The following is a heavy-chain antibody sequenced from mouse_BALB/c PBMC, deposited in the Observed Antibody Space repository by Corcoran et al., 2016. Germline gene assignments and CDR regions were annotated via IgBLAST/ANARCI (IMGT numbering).Heavy chain of an antibody. D-gene: IGHD2-14*01. Sequence: EVQLQQSGAELVRPGALVKLSCKASGFNIKDYYMHWVKQRPEQGLEWIGWIDPENGNTIYDPKFQGKASITADTSSNTAYLQLSSLTSEDTSVYYYARIEGVRRAFAYWGQGTLVTVSA. V-gene: IGHV14-1*02. CDR2: IDPENGNT. CDR3: ARIEGVRRAFAY. CDR1: GFNIKDYY. J-gene: IGHJ3*01.